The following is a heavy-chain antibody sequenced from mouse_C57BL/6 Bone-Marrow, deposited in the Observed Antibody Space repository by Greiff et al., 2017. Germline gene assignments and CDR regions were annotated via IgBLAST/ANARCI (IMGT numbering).Heavy chain of an antibody. CDR2: IYPRSGNT. D-gene: IGHD2-5*01. CDR3: ARGGYYSNFLAY. CDR1: GYTFTSYG. V-gene: IGHV1-81*01. J-gene: IGHJ3*01. Sequence: QVQLQQSGADLARPGASVKLSCKASGYTFTSYGISWVKQRTGQGLEWIGEIYPRSGNTYYNEKFKGKATLTADKSSSTAYMGLRSLTSEDSAVYFCARGGYYSNFLAYWGQGTLVTVSA.